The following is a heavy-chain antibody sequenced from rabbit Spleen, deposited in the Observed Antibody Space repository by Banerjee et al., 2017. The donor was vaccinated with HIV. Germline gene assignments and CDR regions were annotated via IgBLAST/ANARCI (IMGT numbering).Heavy chain of an antibody. V-gene: IGHV1S45*01. CDR3: ARCNDGGGYYLNL. CDR1: GFTLSTYW. J-gene: IGHJ4*01. Sequence: QEQLVESGGGLVRPEGSLTLTRKASGFTLSTYWICWVRQAPGKGLEWIGCLYAGSTAINDYATWAEGRLTISKTSSTTVTLQMTSLTAADTATYLCARCNDGGGYYLNLWGQGTLVTVS. CDR2: LYAGSTAIN. D-gene: IGHD3-1*01.